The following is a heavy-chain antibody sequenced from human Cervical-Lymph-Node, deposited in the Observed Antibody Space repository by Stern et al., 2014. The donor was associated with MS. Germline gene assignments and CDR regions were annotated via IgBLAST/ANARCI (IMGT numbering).Heavy chain of an antibody. Sequence: QLQLQESGPGLVKPSETLSLICTVSGGSISSYYWSWIRQPPGKGLEWIGYGYYSGSTNYNPSLNSRVTISVDTSKNQFSLKLTSVTAADTAMYYCARLRVITASFDPWGQGTLVTVSS. CDR1: GGSISSYY. CDR2: GYYSGST. V-gene: IGHV4-59*01. D-gene: IGHD4-11*01. J-gene: IGHJ5*02. CDR3: ARLRVITASFDP.